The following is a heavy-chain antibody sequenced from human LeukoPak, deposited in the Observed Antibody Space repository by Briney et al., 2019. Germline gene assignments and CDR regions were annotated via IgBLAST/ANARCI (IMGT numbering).Heavy chain of an antibody. D-gene: IGHD2-21*02. CDR2: IYYSGST. CDR3: EVVTAYYFDY. CDR1: GGSISSSSYY. V-gene: IGHV4-39*07. J-gene: IGHJ4*02. Sequence: PSETLSLTCTVSGGSISSSSYYWGWIRQPPGKGLEWIGSIYYSGSTYYNPSLKSRVTISVDTSKNQFSLKLSSVAAADTAVYYCEVVTAYYFDYWGQGTLVTASS.